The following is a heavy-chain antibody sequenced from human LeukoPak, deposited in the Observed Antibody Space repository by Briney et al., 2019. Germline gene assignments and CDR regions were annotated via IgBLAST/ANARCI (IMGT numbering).Heavy chain of an antibody. V-gene: IGHV3-9*01. D-gene: IGHD3-3*01. CDR2: ISWNSGSI. CDR1: GFTFDDYA. Sequence: GGSLRLSCAASGFTFDDYAMHWVRQAPGKGLEWVSGISWNSGSIGYADSVKGRFTISRDNSKNTLYLQMNSLRAEDTAVYYCAKDLLRFLEWSTTNWFDPWGQGTLVTVSS. J-gene: IGHJ5*02. CDR3: AKDLLRFLEWSTTNWFDP.